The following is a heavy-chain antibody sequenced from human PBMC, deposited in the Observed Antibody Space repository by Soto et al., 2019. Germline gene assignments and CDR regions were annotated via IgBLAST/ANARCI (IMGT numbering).Heavy chain of an antibody. CDR2: IDPSDSYT. V-gene: IGHV5-10-1*01. CDR3: ARLKEIVDTAMVDDY. J-gene: IGHJ4*02. D-gene: IGHD5-18*01. Sequence: GESLKISCKGSGYSFTSYWISWVRQMPGKGLEWMGRIDPSDSYTNYSPSFQGHVTISADKSISTAYLQWSSLKASDTAMYYCARLKEIVDTAMVDDYWGQGTLVTVSS. CDR1: GYSFTSYW.